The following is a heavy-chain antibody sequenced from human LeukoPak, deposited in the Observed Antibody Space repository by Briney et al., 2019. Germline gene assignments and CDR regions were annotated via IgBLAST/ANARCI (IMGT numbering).Heavy chain of an antibody. J-gene: IGHJ4*02. D-gene: IGHD1/OR15-1a*01. V-gene: IGHV4-59*01. Sequence: SETLSLTCTVSGGSISNYYWNWIRQSPEKGLEWIGYIYYSGSTNYNPSLKSRVTISVDTSRNQFSLNLSSVTAADTAVYYCAKDLAGYYPNNNFDYWGQGTLVTVSS. CDR3: AKDLAGYYPNNNFDY. CDR2: IYYSGST. CDR1: GGSISNYY.